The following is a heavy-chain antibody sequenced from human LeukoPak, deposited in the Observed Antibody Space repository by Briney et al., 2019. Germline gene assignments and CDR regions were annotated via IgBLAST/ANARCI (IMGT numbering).Heavy chain of an antibody. CDR3: ARGPGIAAYYFDY. Sequence: PGGSLRLSCAASGFTFSSYGMHWVRQAPGKGLEWVAFIRFDGSKKYYADSVKGRFTISRDNSKNTLYLQMNSLRAEDTAVYYCARGPGIAAYYFDYWGQGTLVTVSS. CDR2: IRFDGSKK. CDR1: GFTFSSYG. V-gene: IGHV3-30*02. J-gene: IGHJ4*02. D-gene: IGHD6-25*01.